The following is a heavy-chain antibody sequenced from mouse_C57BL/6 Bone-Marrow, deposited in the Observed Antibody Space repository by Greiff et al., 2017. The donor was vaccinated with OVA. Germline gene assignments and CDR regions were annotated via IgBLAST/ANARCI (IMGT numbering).Heavy chain of an antibody. CDR3: ARWFYAMDY. CDR2: INYDGSST. Sequence: VESEGGLVQPGSSMKLSCTASGFTFSDYYMAWVRQVPEKGLEWVANINYDGSSTYYLDSLKSRFLISRDNAKNILCLQMSSLNSEDTATYSCARWFYAMDYWGQGTSVTVSS. V-gene: IGHV5-16*01. J-gene: IGHJ4*01. CDR1: GFTFSDYY. D-gene: IGHD1-1*02.